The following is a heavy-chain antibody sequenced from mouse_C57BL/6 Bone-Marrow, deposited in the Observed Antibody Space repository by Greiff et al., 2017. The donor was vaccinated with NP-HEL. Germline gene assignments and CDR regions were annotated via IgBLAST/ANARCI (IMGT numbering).Heavy chain of an antibody. V-gene: IGHV5-17*01. CDR1: GFTFSDYG. CDR2: ISSGSSTI. D-gene: IGHD1-1*01. Sequence: EVKLMESGGGLVKPGGSLKLSCAASGFTFSDYGMHWVRQAPEKGLEWVAYISSGSSTIYYADTVKGRFTISRDNAKNTLFLQMTSLRSEDTAMYYCASGLVAHGYFDVWGTGTTVTVSS. J-gene: IGHJ1*03. CDR3: ASGLVAHGYFDV.